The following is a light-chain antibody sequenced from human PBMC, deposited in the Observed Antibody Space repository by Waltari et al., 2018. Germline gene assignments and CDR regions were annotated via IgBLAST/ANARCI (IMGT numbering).Light chain of an antibody. Sequence: QSVLTPPPSASGSPGQRVTISCSGRRSNLGRNPVTWYQQLPGTAPKLLIYTNNQRPSGVPDRFSGSKSGTSASLAISGLQSEDEADYYCAAWDDSLNGLYVFGTGTKVTVL. CDR2: TNN. CDR1: RSNLGRNP. J-gene: IGLJ1*01. CDR3: AAWDDSLNGLYV. V-gene: IGLV1-44*01.